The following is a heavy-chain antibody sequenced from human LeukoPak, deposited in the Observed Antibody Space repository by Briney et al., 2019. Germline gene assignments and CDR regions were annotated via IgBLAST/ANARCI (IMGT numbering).Heavy chain of an antibody. CDR2: ISTSSSTI. Sequence: GGSLRLSCAASAFTFSSYSMNWVRQAPGKGLEWVSYISTSSSTIYYADSVKGRFTISRGNAKNSLYLQMNSLRAEDTAVYYCARDKGSSWYYFDYWGQGTLVTVSS. J-gene: IGHJ4*02. CDR1: AFTFSSYS. V-gene: IGHV3-48*01. CDR3: ARDKGSSWYYFDY. D-gene: IGHD6-13*01.